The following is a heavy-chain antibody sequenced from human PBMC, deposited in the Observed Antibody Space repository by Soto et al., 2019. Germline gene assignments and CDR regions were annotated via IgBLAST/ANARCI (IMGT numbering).Heavy chain of an antibody. CDR2: IYYSGST. D-gene: IGHD3-3*01. J-gene: IGHJ3*02. Sequence: SETLSLTCTVSGGSISSYYWSWIRQPPGKGLEWIGYIYYSGSTNYNPSLKSRVTISVDTSKNQFSLKLSSVTAADTAVYYCARGGYDAGAFDIWGQGTMVTVS. CDR3: ARGGYDAGAFDI. CDR1: GGSISSYY. V-gene: IGHV4-59*01.